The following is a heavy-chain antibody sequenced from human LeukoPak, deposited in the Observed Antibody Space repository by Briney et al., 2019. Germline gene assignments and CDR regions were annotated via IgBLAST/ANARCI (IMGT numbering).Heavy chain of an antibody. Sequence: GGSLRLSCVSSGFTFSNYWMKWVRQAPGKGLEWVASINEDGSGKFSVGSVKDRITISRDDTRNSLDLQINSLTVEDTAIYYCARDDGDVWGTGTTVTVSS. CDR3: ARDDGDV. CDR2: INEDGSGK. V-gene: IGHV3-7*01. CDR1: GFTFSNYW. J-gene: IGHJ6*04.